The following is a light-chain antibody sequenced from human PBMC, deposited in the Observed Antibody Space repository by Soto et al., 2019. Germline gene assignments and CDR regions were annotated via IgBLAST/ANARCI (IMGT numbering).Light chain of an antibody. J-gene: IGKJ5*01. CDR3: QQYCSSPPVT. V-gene: IGKV3-20*01. CDR2: GTS. Sequence: EIVLTQSPGTLSLSPGERATLSCRASQSVSSSYLAWYQQKPGQAPRLLIYGTSGRATGIPDRFSGSGTGTDFTLTISRLEPEDFAVYSCQQYCSSPPVTCGQWTRLEIK. CDR1: QSVSSSY.